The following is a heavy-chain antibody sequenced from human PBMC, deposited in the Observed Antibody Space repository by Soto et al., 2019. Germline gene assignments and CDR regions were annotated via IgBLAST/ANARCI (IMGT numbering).Heavy chain of an antibody. J-gene: IGHJ4*02. Sequence: QVQLVQSGAEVKKPGASVKVSCKASGYTFTSYGISWVRQAPGQGLEWMGWISAYNGNTNYAQKLQGRVTMTTDTPTRTDYMELRSLRSDATAVYYCARDYPRGGYNHYWGQGTLVTVSS. V-gene: IGHV1-18*01. CDR2: ISAYNGNT. D-gene: IGHD1-26*01. CDR1: GYTFTSYG. CDR3: ARDYPRGGYNHY.